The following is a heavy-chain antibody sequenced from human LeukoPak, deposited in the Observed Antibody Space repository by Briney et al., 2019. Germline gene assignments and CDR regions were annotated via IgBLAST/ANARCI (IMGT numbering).Heavy chain of an antibody. D-gene: IGHD3-16*01. V-gene: IGHV4-39*01. CDR3: ARQGTYYDKIYYFDY. J-gene: IGHJ4*02. CDR2: IFYSGRT. Sequence: SETLSLTCTVSGGSISSSTTSWGWIRQPPGKGLEWIASIFYSGRTWNNPSLKSRVTISVDTSKNQFSLKVSAVTAADTAVYYCARQGTYYDKIYYFDYWGQGTLVTVSS. CDR1: GGSISSSTTS.